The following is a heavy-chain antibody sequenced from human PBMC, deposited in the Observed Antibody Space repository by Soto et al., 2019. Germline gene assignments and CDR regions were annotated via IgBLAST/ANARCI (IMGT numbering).Heavy chain of an antibody. Sequence: ASVKVSCKASGYTFTSYGISWVRQAPGQGLERMEWISAYNGNTNYAQRLRGRVSRSTNTSTSTAYMELKSLRAGDTAVYYCARDCSSWYGFLCGAFNIWDQGTMVTVSS. CDR3: ARDCSSWYGFLCGAFNI. V-gene: IGHV1-18*04. D-gene: IGHD6-13*01. CDR2: ISAYNGNT. CDR1: GYTFTSYG. J-gene: IGHJ3*02.